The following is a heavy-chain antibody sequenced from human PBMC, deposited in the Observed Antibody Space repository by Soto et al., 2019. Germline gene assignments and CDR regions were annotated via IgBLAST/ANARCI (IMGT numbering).Heavy chain of an antibody. CDR1: GGSFSGYY. V-gene: IGHV4-34*01. CDR3: ARARRMAGPFDY. Sequence: SETLSLTCAVYGGSFSGYYWSWIRQPPGKGLEWSGEINHSGSTNYNPSLKSRVTISIDTSKNQFSLKLSSVTAADTAVYYCARARRMAGPFDYRGQGTLVTVSS. J-gene: IGHJ4*02. CDR2: INHSGST.